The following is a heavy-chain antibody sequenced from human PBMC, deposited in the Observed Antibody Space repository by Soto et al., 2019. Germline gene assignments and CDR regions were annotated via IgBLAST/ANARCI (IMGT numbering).Heavy chain of an antibody. J-gene: IGHJ6*02. CDR1: GVTFSSYG. V-gene: IGHV3-33*01. CDR3: ARYDFCMGYYYRLDV. Sequence: GGSLRLACAASGVTFSSYGMHWVRQAPGKGLGGVAVIWYDGSNKYYADSVKGRFTISRDNSKNTLYLQMNSLRAEDTAVYYCARYDFCMGYYYRLDVSAQRTSVPVSS. D-gene: IGHD3-3*01. CDR2: IWYDGSNK.